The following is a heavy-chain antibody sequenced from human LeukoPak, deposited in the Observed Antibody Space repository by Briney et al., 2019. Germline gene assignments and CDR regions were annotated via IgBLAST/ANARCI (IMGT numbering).Heavy chain of an antibody. CDR2: MSGSGDRT. J-gene: IGHJ4*02. CDR1: GFTFSTFE. CDR3: VKGGWLDY. Sequence: GGSLRLSCAASGFTFSTFEMTWVRQAPGKGLEWVSFMSGSGDRTYYADSVKGRFTISRDNSKNTLFLRMNSLRAEDTALYYCVKGGWLDYWGQGTLVTVSS. V-gene: IGHV3-23*01. D-gene: IGHD5-24*01.